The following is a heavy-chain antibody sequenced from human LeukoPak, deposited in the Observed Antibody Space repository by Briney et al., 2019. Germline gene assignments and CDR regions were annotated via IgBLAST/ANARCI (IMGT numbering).Heavy chain of an antibody. CDR1: GFTFSNAW. D-gene: IGHD6-19*01. CDR3: TTYSTGWKHDH. CDR2: FKSKIDGGTT. V-gene: IGHV3-15*01. J-gene: IGHJ4*02. Sequence: GGSLRLSCAASGFTFSNAWMTWVRQAPGKGLEWVGRFKSKIDGGTTDYAAPVKDRFTTSRDDSKNALYLQMNSLKTEDTAVYYCTTYSTGWKHDHWGQGTLVTVSS.